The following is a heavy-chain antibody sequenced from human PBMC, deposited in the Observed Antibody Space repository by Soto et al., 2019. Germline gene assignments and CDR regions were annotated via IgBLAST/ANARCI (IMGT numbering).Heavy chain of an antibody. CDR3: VTVNLVGAAYYFDY. CDR1: GGSIRNGDYY. J-gene: IGHJ4*02. Sequence: ASETVSLTCTVSGGSIRNGDYYWGWIRQPPGKGLEWIGYVYYSGTTYSHPSLNSRVSISVDTSENQFSLRLTSVTAADTAVYYCVTVNLVGAAYYFDYWGPGTLVTVSS. CDR2: VYYSGTT. D-gene: IGHD1-26*01. V-gene: IGHV4-30-4*01.